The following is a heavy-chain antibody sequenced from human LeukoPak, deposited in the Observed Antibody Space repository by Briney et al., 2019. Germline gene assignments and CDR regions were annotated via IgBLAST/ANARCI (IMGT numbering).Heavy chain of an antibody. D-gene: IGHD6-13*01. CDR2: IYPADSDT. V-gene: IGHV5-51*01. CDR1: GYSFTSYW. J-gene: IGHJ6*02. Sequence: GESLKISCKGSGYSFTSYWIGWVRQMPGKGLEWMGIIYPADSDTRYSPSFQGQVTFSADRSISTAYLQWSSLKASDTAMYFCARLGGQLVETKYYYYYYGLDVWGQGTTVTVSS. CDR3: ARLGGQLVETKYYYYYYGLDV.